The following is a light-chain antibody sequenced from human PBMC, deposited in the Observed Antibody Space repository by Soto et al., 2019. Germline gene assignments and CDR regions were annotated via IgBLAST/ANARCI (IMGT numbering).Light chain of an antibody. CDR1: SSNIGNNY. CDR2: DNN. J-gene: IGLJ2*01. CDR3: GTWDSSLSAVV. V-gene: IGLV1-51*01. Sequence: QAVVTQPPSVSAAPGQRVTISGSGSSSNIGNNYVSWYQQLPGTAPKLLIYDNNKRPSGIPDRFSGSKSGTSATLGITGLQTGDEADYYCGTWDSSLSAVVFGGGTKVTVL.